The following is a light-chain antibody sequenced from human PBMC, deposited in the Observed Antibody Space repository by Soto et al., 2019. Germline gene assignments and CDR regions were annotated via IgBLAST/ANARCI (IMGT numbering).Light chain of an antibody. V-gene: IGLV2-14*01. CDR2: EVT. CDR1: SSDVGAYNF. J-gene: IGLJ1*01. CDR3: AAWDDSLNGLYV. Sequence: QSALTQPASVSGSPGQSITISCTGTSSDVGAYNFVSWYQHHPGRAPKLIIYEVTIRPSGVSNRFSGSKSGNTASLTISGLQAEDEADYYCAAWDDSLNGLYVFGTGTKLTVL.